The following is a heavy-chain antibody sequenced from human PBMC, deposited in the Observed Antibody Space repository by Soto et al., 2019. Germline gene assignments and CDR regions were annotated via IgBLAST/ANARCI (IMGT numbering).Heavy chain of an antibody. CDR3: ARGRFGGTGEYYCDY. D-gene: IGHD3-10*01. J-gene: IGHJ4*02. Sequence: QVQLVESGGGVAQPGRSLRLSCAASGFTFSSYSMHWVRKAPGKGLEWVAVIWYDGSNKYYADSVKGRFTISRDNSKNTVYLEMNSLRAEDTAVYYCARGRFGGTGEYYCDYWGQGNLVTVSS. V-gene: IGHV3-33*01. CDR1: GFTFSSYS. CDR2: IWYDGSNK.